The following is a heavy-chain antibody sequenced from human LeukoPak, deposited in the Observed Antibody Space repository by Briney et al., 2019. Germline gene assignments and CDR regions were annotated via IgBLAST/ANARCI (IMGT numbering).Heavy chain of an antibody. D-gene: IGHD5-12*01. CDR3: ARTGYSGFDY. V-gene: IGHV4-59*01. CDR2: IYYSGST. CDR1: IVSISSYY. Sequence: SETLPLTCTVSIVSISSYYWSWIRQPPGKGLEWIGYIYYSGSTNYNPSLKSRVTISVDTSKNQFSLRLSSVTAADTAVYYCARTGYSGFDYWGQGTLVTVSS. J-gene: IGHJ4*02.